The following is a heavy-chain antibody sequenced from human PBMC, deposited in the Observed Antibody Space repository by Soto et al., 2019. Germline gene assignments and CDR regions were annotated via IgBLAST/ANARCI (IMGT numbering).Heavy chain of an antibody. CDR2: INPTGGST. CDR1: GDTCIKSY. D-gene: IGHD3-16*01. Sequence: QVQLVQSGAEVKKPGVSVKVSCQASGDTCIKSYIHWVRQAPGHGLEWRAIINPTGGSTNYAQKFQGRLTLTMDTSTTTVYRDLSRLTSEDTAIYYCARRLAPGYVWGQGSMVSVSS. V-gene: IGHV1-46*03. CDR3: ARRLAPGYV. J-gene: IGHJ4*02.